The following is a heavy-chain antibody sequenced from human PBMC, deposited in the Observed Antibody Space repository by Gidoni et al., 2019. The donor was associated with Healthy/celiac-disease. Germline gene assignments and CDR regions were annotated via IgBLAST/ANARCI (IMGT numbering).Heavy chain of an antibody. J-gene: IGHJ1*01. D-gene: IGHD1-26*01. Sequence: QVQLVQSGAEVKKPGASVKVSCKASGYTFTGDYMHWVRQAPGQGLEWMGWINPNSGGTNYAQKFQGRVTMTRDTSISTAYMELSRLRADDTAVYYCARVKWELLSLEYFQHWGQGTLVTVSS. V-gene: IGHV1-2*02. CDR1: GYTFTGDY. CDR2: INPNSGGT. CDR3: ARVKWELLSLEYFQH.